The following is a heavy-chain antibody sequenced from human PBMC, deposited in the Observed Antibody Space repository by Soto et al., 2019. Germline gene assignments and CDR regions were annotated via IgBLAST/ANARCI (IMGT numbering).Heavy chain of an antibody. CDR1: GFTYSSYW. V-gene: IGHV3-74*01. D-gene: IGHD5-12*01. CDR3: SRDEMATLWPFGS. CDR2: INSDGSST. J-gene: IGHJ5*01. Sequence: EVQLVESGGGLVQPGGSLRLSCAASGFTYSSYWMHWVRQAPGKGLVWVSRINSDGSSTTYADSVKGRFTISRDNAKNTLYLQMNSLRAEDTAIYYSSRDEMATLWPFGSWGQGTLVTVSS.